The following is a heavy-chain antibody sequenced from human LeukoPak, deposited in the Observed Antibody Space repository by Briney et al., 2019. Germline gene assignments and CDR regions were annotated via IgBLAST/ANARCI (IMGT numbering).Heavy chain of an antibody. CDR1: GFTVSSNY. J-gene: IGHJ4*02. D-gene: IGHD3-10*01. CDR3: ARDDGSGSYALDY. V-gene: IGHV3-53*01. CDR2: IYSGGGT. Sequence: GGSLRLSCAASGFTVSSNYMSWVRQAPGKGLEWVSVIYSGGGTSYADSVKGRFTISRDNSKNTLFLQMNSLRVEDTAVYYCARDDGSGSYALDYWGQGTLVTVSS.